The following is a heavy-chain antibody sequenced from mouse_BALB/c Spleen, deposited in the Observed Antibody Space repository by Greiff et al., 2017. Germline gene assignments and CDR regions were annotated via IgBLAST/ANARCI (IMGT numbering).Heavy chain of an antibody. CDR1: GFSLTSYG. CDR2: IWSGGST. D-gene: IGHD2-1*01. Sequence: QVQLQQSGPGLVQPSQSLSITCTVSGFSLTSYGVHWVRQSPGKGLEWLGVIWSGGSTDYNAAFISRLSISKDNSKSQVFFKMNSLQANDTAIYYCARGVYGNYVTMDYWGQGTSVTVAA. V-gene: IGHV2-2*02. CDR3: ARGVYGNYVTMDY. J-gene: IGHJ4*01.